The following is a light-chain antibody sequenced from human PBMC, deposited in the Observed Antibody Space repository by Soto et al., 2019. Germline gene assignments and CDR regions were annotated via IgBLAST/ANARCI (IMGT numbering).Light chain of an antibody. V-gene: IGLV1-40*01. CDR1: SSNIGPGYD. CDR3: QSYDSSLTAVV. Sequence: QSVLTQPPSVSGAPVQRVTISCTGTSSNIGPGYDVHWYQHLPGTAPKLLIYDNNNRPSGVSDRFSGSRSGTSASLAISGLQAEDEADYYCQSYDSSLTAVVFGGGTKLTVL. CDR2: DNN. J-gene: IGLJ2*01.